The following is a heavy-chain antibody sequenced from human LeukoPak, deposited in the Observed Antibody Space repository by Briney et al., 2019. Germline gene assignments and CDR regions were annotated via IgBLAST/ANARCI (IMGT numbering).Heavy chain of an antibody. Sequence: QPGGSLRLSCAASGFTFSSYAMSWVRQAPGKELEWVSGTSGSGRSIHYADSVKGRFTISRDNSKNTLYLQMNSLRADDTAVYYCAKDMNSWRDGSGLGDYFDYWGQGTLVTVSS. CDR3: AKDMNSWRDGSGLGDYFDY. V-gene: IGHV3-23*01. CDR1: GFTFSSYA. CDR2: TSGSGRSI. J-gene: IGHJ4*02. D-gene: IGHD6-19*01.